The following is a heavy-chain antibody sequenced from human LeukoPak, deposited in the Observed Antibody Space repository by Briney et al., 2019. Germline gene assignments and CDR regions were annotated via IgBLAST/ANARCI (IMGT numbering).Heavy chain of an antibody. D-gene: IGHD6-19*01. V-gene: IGHV1-46*01. J-gene: IGHJ4*02. CDR3: ARVAISSGWYGRAIDY. CDR1: GYTFTSYY. CDR2: INPSGGST. Sequence: ASVKVSCKASGYTFTSYYMHWVRQAPGQGLEWMGIINPSGGSTSYAQKFQGRVTMTTDTSTSTAYMELRSLRSDDTAVYYCARVAISSGWYGRAIDYWGQGTLVTVSS.